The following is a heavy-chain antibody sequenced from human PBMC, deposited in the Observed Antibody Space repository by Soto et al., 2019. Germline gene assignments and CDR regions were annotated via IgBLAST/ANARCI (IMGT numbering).Heavy chain of an antibody. CDR1: GGSMGSSRYF. Sequence: QLQLQESGPGQVKPSETLSLSCTVSGGSMGSSRYFCGWMRQPPGKGLEWLGTIYYSGDTLYNPSLKSRVTMSIDTSKNQVSVKLSSVTAADTAVYYCATPLLYCPNGICFDLWCQGTLVTVSS. V-gene: IGHV4-39*01. D-gene: IGHD2-8*01. CDR2: IYYSGDT. CDR3: ATPLLYCPNGICFDL. J-gene: IGHJ4*02.